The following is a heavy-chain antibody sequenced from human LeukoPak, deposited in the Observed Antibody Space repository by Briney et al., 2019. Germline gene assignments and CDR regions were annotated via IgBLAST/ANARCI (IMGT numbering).Heavy chain of an antibody. CDR1: GYTFTGYY. V-gene: IGHV1-2*04. D-gene: IGHD6-19*01. J-gene: IGHJ4*02. CDR2: INPNSGGT. Sequence: ASVKVSCKASGYTFTGYYMHWVRQAPGQGLEWMGWINPNSGGTNYVQKFQGWVTMTRDTSISTAYMELSRLRSDDTAVYYCARDKLTYSSGWYGGIGYWGQGTLVTVSS. CDR3: ARDKLTYSSGWYGGIGY.